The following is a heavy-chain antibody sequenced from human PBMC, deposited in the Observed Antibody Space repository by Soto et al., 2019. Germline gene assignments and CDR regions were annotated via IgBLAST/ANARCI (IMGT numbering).Heavy chain of an antibody. D-gene: IGHD3-22*01. Sequence: QLLLQESGPGLVKPSETLSLTCTVSGGSILDSTYYWAWIRQSPGKGLEWIGTILYSGGTFYTPSLKSRVTMSVDTSNNQFPLKLSSVTAADTAVYYCARQASGYYYGWFDPWGQGTLVTVSS. CDR2: ILYSGGT. J-gene: IGHJ5*02. CDR3: ARQASGYYYGWFDP. V-gene: IGHV4-39*01. CDR1: GGSILDSTYY.